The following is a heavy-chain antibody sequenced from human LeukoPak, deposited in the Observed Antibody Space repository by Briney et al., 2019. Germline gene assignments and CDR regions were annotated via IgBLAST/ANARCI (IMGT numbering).Heavy chain of an antibody. D-gene: IGHD5-12*01. Sequence: PGGSLRLSCAASGFTFSSFGMHWVRQAPGKGLEWVAIIWYDGNNKYYADSVKGRFTISRDNSKNTVYLQMNSLRVEDTAVYYCARKGWIDIVATEIIDYWGQGTLVTVSS. CDR2: IWYDGNNK. CDR3: ARKGWIDIVATEIIDY. J-gene: IGHJ4*02. CDR1: GFTFSSFG. V-gene: IGHV3-33*01.